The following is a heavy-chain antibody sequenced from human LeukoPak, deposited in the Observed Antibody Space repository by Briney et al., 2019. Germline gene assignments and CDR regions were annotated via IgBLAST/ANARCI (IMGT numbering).Heavy chain of an antibody. Sequence: ASVKVSCKASGYTFTSYGISWVRQAPGQGLEWMGWISAYNGNTNYAQELQGRVTMTTDTSTSTAYMELGSPRSDDTAVYYCARDPRGLGMSFDYWGQGTLVTVSS. D-gene: IGHD7-27*01. V-gene: IGHV1-18*01. CDR1: GYTFTSYG. J-gene: IGHJ4*02. CDR3: ARDPRGLGMSFDY. CDR2: ISAYNGNT.